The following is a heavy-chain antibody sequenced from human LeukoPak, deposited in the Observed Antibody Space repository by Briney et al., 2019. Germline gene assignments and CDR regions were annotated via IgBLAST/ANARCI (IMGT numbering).Heavy chain of an antibody. J-gene: IGHJ5*02. Sequence: ASVKGSCKASGYTFTGYYMHWVRQAPGQGLEWMGWINPNSGGTNYAQKFQGRVTMTRDTSISTAYMELSRLRSDDTAVYYCARDSDSSGWYWINWFDPWGQGTLVTVSS. CDR3: ARDSDSSGWYWINWFDP. V-gene: IGHV1-2*02. CDR2: INPNSGGT. D-gene: IGHD6-19*01. CDR1: GYTFTGYY.